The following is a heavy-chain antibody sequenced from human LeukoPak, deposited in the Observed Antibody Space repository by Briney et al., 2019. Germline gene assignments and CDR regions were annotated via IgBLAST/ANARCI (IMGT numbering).Heavy chain of an antibody. V-gene: IGHV1-18*01. D-gene: IGHD6-19*01. CDR1: GGTFTSYG. CDR3: ARDVSSGFSGRRWFDP. CDR2: ISAYNGNT. Sequence: GASVKVSCEASGGTFTSYGISWVRQAPGQGLEWMGWISAYNGNTNYAQKLQGRVTMTTDTSTSTAYMELRSLRSDDTAVYYCARDVSSGFSGRRWFDPWGQGTLVTVSS. J-gene: IGHJ5*02.